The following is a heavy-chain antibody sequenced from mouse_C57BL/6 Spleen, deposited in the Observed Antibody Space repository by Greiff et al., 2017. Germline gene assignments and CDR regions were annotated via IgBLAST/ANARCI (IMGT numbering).Heavy chain of an antibody. D-gene: IGHD1-1*01. CDR3: ARSTTVVARGLAY. V-gene: IGHV1-64*01. CDR1: GYTFTSYW. CDR2: IHPNSGST. J-gene: IGHJ3*01. Sequence: QVQLQQPGAELVKPGASVKLSCKASGYTFTSYWMHWVKQRPGQGLEWIGMIHPNSGSTNYNEKFKSKATLTVDKSSSTAYMQLSSLTSEDSAVYYCARSTTVVARGLAYWGQGTLVTVSA.